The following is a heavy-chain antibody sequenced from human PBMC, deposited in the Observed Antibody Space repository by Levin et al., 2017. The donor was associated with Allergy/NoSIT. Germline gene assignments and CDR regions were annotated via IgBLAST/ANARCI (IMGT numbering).Heavy chain of an antibody. D-gene: IGHD3-9*01. CDR2: ISGSGGST. V-gene: IGHV3-23*01. Sequence: GGSLRLSCAASGFTFSSYAMSWVRQAPGKGLEWVSAISGSGGSTYYADSVKGRFTISRDNSKNTLYLQMNSLRAEDTAVYYCAKSPLLVEYDILTGYNYYDGMDVWGQGTTVTVSS. J-gene: IGHJ6*02. CDR3: AKSPLLVEYDILTGYNYYDGMDV. CDR1: GFTFSSYA.